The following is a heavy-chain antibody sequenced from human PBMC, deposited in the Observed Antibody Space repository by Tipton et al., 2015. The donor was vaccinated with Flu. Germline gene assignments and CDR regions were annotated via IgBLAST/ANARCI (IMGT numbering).Heavy chain of an antibody. CDR3: AKVIPELVAGLES. D-gene: IGHD2-8*02. CDR2: IKQGGSET. CDR1: GFTFNTYW. Sequence: SLRLSCAASGFTFNTYWMTWVRQAPGKGLEWVANIKQGGSETYYVDSVKGRFTISRDNSRNMLYLQMNSLRAEDTAIYYCAKVIPELVAGLESWGQGTLVTVSS. V-gene: IGHV3-7*03. J-gene: IGHJ4*02.